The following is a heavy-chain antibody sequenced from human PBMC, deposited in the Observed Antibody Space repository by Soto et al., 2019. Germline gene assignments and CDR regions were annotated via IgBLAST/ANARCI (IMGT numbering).Heavy chain of an antibody. J-gene: IGHJ5*02. CDR3: ARDIVVVVAATRAVDWFDP. V-gene: IGHV1-69*04. CDR2: IIPILGIA. CDR1: GGTFSSYT. D-gene: IGHD2-15*01. Sequence: GASVKVSCKASGGTFSSYTISWVRQAPGQGLEWMGRIIPILGIANYAQKFQGRVTITADKSTSTVYMELSSLRFEDTAVYYCARDIVVVVAATRAVDWFDPWGQGTLVTVSS.